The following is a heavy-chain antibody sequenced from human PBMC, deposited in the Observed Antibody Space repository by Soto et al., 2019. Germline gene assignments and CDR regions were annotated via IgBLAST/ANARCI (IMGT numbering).Heavy chain of an antibody. J-gene: IGHJ4*02. Sequence: QVQLQESGPGLVKPSQTLSLTCTVSGGSISNPDYYWSWIRQPPGKGLEWIGSIFYNGETSYSPSLESRLSMSVDTSKNQFSLRLRSVTASDTAVYFCAREGRLQSLDYWGQGTLVTVSS. D-gene: IGHD4-4*01. CDR1: GGSISNPDYY. CDR2: IFYNGET. V-gene: IGHV4-30-4*01. CDR3: AREGRLQSLDY.